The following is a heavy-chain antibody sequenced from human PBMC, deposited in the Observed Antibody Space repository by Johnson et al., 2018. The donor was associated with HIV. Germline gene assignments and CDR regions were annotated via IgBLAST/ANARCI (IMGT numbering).Heavy chain of an antibody. CDR3: SRDYKTEWVGSSRSDAFDI. J-gene: IGHJ3*02. CDR2: INWNGGST. CDR1: GFTFGDFG. D-gene: IGHD1-26*01. V-gene: IGHV3-20*04. Sequence: VQLVESGGGVVRPGGSLRLSCAASGFTFGDFGMNWVRQALGKGLEWVTGINWNGGSTGYADAVKGRITIPRDNAKTSLYLQMNSLRAEETGLYYCSRDYKTEWVGSSRSDAFDIWGQGTMVTVSS.